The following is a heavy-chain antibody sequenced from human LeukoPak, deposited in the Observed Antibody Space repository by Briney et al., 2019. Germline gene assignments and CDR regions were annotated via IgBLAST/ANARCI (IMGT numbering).Heavy chain of an antibody. Sequence: ASMKVSCKASGYTFTGYYTHWVRQAPGQGLEWMGRINPNSGGTNYAQKFQGRVTMTRDTSISTAYMELSRLRSDDTAVYYCARGLLHWNYYDSSGSAEISCWGQGTLVTVSS. CDR2: INPNSGGT. CDR3: ARGLLHWNYYDSSGSAEISC. V-gene: IGHV1-2*06. D-gene: IGHD3-22*01. J-gene: IGHJ4*02. CDR1: GYTFTGYY.